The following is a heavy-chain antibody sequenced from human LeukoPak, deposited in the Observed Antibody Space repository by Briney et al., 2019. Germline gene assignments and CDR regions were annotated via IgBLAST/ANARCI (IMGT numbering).Heavy chain of an antibody. J-gene: IGHJ4*02. CDR3: ARGMYSSGHDI. CDR2: INAGNGNA. V-gene: IGHV1-3*01. Sequence: EASVKVSCKASGYTFTSYAMHWVRQAPGQRLEWMGWINAGNGNAKYSQKFQGRVTITRDRSASTAYMELSSLRSEDTAVYYCARGMYSSGHDIWGQGTLVTVSS. CDR1: GYTFTSYA. D-gene: IGHD6-19*01.